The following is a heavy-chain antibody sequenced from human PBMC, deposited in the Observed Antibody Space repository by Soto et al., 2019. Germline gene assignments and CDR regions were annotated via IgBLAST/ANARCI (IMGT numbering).Heavy chain of an antibody. J-gene: IGHJ4*02. CDR2: IYSGGAT. D-gene: IGHD1-1*01. CDR1: GFTVRNNY. V-gene: IGHV3-66*01. Sequence: EVQLVESVGGLVQPGGSLRLSCAASGFTVRNNYMRWVRQAPGKGLEWVSLIYSGGATYYADSVKGRFTISRDNSKNTLYLQMNSLRAEDTAVYYCARDGTYNWVGGQGILVTVSS. CDR3: ARDGTYNWV.